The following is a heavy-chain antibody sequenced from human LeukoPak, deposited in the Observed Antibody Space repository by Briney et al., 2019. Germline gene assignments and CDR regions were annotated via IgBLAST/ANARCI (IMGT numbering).Heavy chain of an antibody. V-gene: IGHV3-48*02. CDR3: ARSLLGKTFDAFDV. D-gene: IGHD7-27*01. CDR1: GFTFSSYS. CDR2: ISSGSYAI. J-gene: IGHJ3*01. Sequence: GGSLRLSCAASGFTFSSYSMNWVRQTPGKGLEWVSYISSGSYAIFYTDSVKGRFTISRDNAKSSLFLQMNSLRDQDTAVYYCARSLLGKTFDAFDVWGQGTMVTVSS.